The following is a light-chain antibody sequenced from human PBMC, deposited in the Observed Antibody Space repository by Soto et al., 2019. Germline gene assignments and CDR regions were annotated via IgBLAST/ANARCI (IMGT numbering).Light chain of an antibody. CDR1: QSISGTY. CDR2: SAS. J-gene: IGKJ1*01. V-gene: IGKV3-20*01. CDR3: QHYGSSPST. Sequence: VFSQSPRTLSLTSGERATLSCRASQSISGTYLAWYQQKPGQSPRLLIYSASTRAPGIPDRFSGSGSGTDFTLTISRLEPEDFAVYYCQHYGSSPSTFARRTKVDI.